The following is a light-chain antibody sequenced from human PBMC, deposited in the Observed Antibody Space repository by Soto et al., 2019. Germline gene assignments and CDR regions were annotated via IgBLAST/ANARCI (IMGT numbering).Light chain of an antibody. J-gene: IGKJ1*01. V-gene: IGKV3-11*01. CDR3: QQRTNRPPWT. Sequence: EIVLTQSPATLSLSPGDRATLSCRASQSVSNYLAWYQQKPGQAPRLLIYDASTRATDIPARFSGSGSGTDFTLTISNLEPEAFAVYYCQQRTNRPPWTFGQGTKVEIK. CDR2: DAS. CDR1: QSVSNY.